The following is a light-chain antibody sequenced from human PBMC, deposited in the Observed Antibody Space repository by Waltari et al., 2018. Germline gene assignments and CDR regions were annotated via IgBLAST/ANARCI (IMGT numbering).Light chain of an antibody. CDR1: VLAKKY. CDR2: KDS. Sequence: SYELTQPSSVSVSPGQTARITCSGDVLAKKYARWFQQKPGQAPVLVIYKDSERPSGIPERFSGSSSGTTVTLTISGAQVEDEADYYGYSAGDNNLKLVFGGGTKLTVL. J-gene: IGLJ2*01. CDR3: YSAGDNNLKLV. V-gene: IGLV3-27*01.